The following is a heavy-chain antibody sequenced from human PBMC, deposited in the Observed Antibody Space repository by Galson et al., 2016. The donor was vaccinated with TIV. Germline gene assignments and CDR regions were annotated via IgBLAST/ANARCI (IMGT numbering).Heavy chain of an antibody. V-gene: IGHV3-48*04. CDR2: ISSGRSSTI. Sequence: SLRLSCAASGFTFSGYSMDWVRQAPGKGLEWLSYISSGRSSTIHYSDSVKGRFTISRDNAKNSLHLQMNSLRPEDTAFYYCAKGCGYSYGSPHNYYYGFDDWGQGTTVAVSS. D-gene: IGHD5-18*01. CDR3: AKGCGYSYGSPHNYYYGFDD. J-gene: IGHJ6*02. CDR1: GFTFSGYS.